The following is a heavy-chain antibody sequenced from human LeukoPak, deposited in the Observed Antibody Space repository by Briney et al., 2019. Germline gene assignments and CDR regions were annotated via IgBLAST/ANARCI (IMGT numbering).Heavy chain of an antibody. J-gene: IGHJ4*02. CDR3: ARDPGIAVAGTWYFDY. CDR1: GFTFSSYS. D-gene: IGHD6-19*01. CDR2: ISSSSYI. V-gene: IGHV3-21*01. Sequence: GGSLRLSCAASGFTFSSYSMNWVRQAPGKGLEWVSSISSSSYICYADSVKGRFTISRDNAKNSLYLQMNSLRAEDTAVYYCARDPGIAVAGTWYFDYWGQGTLVTVSS.